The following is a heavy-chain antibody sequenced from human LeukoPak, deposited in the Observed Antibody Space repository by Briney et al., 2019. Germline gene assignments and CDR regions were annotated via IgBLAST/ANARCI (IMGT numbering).Heavy chain of an antibody. D-gene: IGHD1-1*01. CDR2: ISPVSGTT. J-gene: IGHJ4*02. V-gene: IGHV1-69*05. CDR3: ATPPTGTTTTGEYYFDH. CDR1: VGTFSSYT. Sequence: ASVKVSCKASVGTFSSYTITWVRQAPGQGLEWMGGISPVSGTTNYAQKFQGRVTITTDESTSTAYMVLSSLRSEDTAVYYCATPPTGTTTTGEYYFDHWGQGTLVTVSS.